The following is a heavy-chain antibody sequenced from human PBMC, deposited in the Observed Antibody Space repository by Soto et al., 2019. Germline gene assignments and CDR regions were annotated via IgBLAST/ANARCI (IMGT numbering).Heavy chain of an antibody. J-gene: IGHJ6*03. CDR2: ISSSSSTI. Sequence: GESLKISCAASGFTFSSYSMNWVRQAPGKGLEWVSYISSSSSTIYYADSVKGRFTISRDNAKNSLYLQMNSLRAEDTAVYYCARDGYCSGGSCYSDYYYYMDVWGKGTTVTVSS. V-gene: IGHV3-48*01. CDR1: GFTFSSYS. CDR3: ARDGYCSGGSCYSDYYYYMDV. D-gene: IGHD2-15*01.